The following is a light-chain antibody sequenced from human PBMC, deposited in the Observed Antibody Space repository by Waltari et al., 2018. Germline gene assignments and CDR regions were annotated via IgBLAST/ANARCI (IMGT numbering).Light chain of an antibody. CDR2: AAS. CDR3: QHYYDNAYS. Sequence: IQMTQSPSALSASVGDRVNISCRASQNIYSNLVWYQQKPGKAPNLLIYAASSLQSGIPSRFSGSGSGTDFTLTISSLQPEDSAAYYCQHYYDNAYSFGQGTKVEIK. CDR1: QNIYSN. J-gene: IGKJ2*03. V-gene: IGKV1-6*01.